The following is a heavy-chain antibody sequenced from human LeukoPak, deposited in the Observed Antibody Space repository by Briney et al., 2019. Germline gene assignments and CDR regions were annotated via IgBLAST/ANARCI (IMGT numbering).Heavy chain of an antibody. CDR3: ARNSSGWSFDY. Sequence: PSETLSLTCTVSGGSISSSSYYWGWIRQPPGKGLDWIGSIYYSGSTSYNPSLKSRFTISVDTSKNHFSLKLNSVTAADTGLYYCARNSSGWSFDYWGQGTLVTVSS. D-gene: IGHD6-19*01. J-gene: IGHJ4*02. CDR2: IYYSGST. CDR1: GGSISSSSYY. V-gene: IGHV4-39*02.